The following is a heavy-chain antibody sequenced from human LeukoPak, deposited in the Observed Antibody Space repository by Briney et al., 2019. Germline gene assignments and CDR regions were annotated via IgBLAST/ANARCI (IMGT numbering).Heavy chain of an antibody. CDR3: ARGGDCSSTSCYAENWFDP. J-gene: IGHJ5*02. CDR1: GYSFTSYW. Sequence: GESLKISCKGSGYSFTSYWIGWVRQMPGKGLEWMGIIYPGDSDTRYSPSFQGQVTISADKSISTAYLQWSSLKASDTAMYYCARGGDCSSTSCYAENWFDPWGQGTLVTVSS. V-gene: IGHV5-51*01. D-gene: IGHD2-2*01. CDR2: IYPGDSDT.